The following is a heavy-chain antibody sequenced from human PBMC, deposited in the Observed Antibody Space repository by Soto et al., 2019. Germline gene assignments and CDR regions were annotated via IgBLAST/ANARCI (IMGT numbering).Heavy chain of an antibody. CDR1: GGSISSYY. CDR2: IYYSGST. V-gene: IGHV4-59*08. J-gene: IGHJ4*01. D-gene: IGHD6-19*01. CDR3: ARVHVMVVAGSTFDY. Sequence: PSETLSLTCTVSGGSISSYYWSWIRQPPGKGLEWIGCIYYSGSTNYNPSLKSRVTISVDTSNNQFSLKLTSVTAADTAVYYCARVHVMVVAGSTFDYWGHGTLVTVSS.